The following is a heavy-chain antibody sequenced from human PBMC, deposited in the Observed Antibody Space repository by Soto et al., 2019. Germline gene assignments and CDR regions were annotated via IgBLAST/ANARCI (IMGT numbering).Heavy chain of an antibody. CDR3: ARVVQSYYYYYMAV. V-gene: IGHV4-59*01. Sequence: SETLSLTCTVSGGSISSYYWSWIRQPPGKGLEWIGYIYYSGNTNYNPSLKSRVTISEDTSKNQFSLKLSSVTAADTAVYYCARVVQSYYYYYMAVWGKGITVTVSS. CDR2: IYYSGNT. J-gene: IGHJ6*03. CDR1: GGSISSYY.